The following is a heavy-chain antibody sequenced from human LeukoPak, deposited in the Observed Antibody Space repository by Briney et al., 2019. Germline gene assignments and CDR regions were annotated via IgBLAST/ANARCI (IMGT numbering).Heavy chain of an antibody. D-gene: IGHD3-22*01. J-gene: IGHJ5*02. Sequence: ASETLSLTCTVSGGSISSYYWSWIRQPPGKGLEWIGYIYYSGSTNYNPSLKSRVTISVDTSKNQFSLKLSSVTAADTAVYYCARLSSGYYSSWFDPWGQGTLSPSPQ. CDR1: GGSISSYY. CDR2: IYYSGST. CDR3: ARLSSGYYSSWFDP. V-gene: IGHV4-59*01.